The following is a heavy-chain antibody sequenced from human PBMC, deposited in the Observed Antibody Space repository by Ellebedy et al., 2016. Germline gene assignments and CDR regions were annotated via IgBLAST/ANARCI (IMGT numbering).Heavy chain of an antibody. CDR1: GFTFSRYW. D-gene: IGHD2-2*02. CDR3: ARGGYCSSTSCYTDVRGPEDS. Sequence: GESLKISCAASGFTFSRYWMSWVRQAPGKGLEWVVNIKQDGSEKHYVDSVKGRITISRDNAKNSLYLKMNSLRAEDTAVYYCARGGYCSSTSCYTDVRGPEDSWGQGTLVTVSS. V-gene: IGHV3-7*01. CDR2: IKQDGSEK. J-gene: IGHJ4*02.